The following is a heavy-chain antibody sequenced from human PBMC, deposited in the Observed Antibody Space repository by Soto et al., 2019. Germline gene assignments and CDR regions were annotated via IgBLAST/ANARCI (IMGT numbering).Heavy chain of an antibody. V-gene: IGHV3-23*01. CDR1: GFIFSDYA. D-gene: IGHD4-4*01. Sequence: EVQLLESGGGLTQPGGSLRLSCAASGFIFSDYAMYWVRQAPGKGLEWVSVISGSDGTTYYADSVKGRFTISRDNSKNTLLLQMNSLGAEDTAVYYCAKDSNKYSSSLRGRYFDYWGQGIGVTVSS. CDR2: ISGSDGTT. CDR3: AKDSNKYSSSLRGRYFDY. J-gene: IGHJ4*02.